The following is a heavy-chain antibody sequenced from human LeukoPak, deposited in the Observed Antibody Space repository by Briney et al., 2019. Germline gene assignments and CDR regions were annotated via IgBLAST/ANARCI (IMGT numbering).Heavy chain of an antibody. V-gene: IGHV3-30*04. D-gene: IGHD5-18*01. CDR1: GFTFSDYA. J-gene: IGHJ4*02. CDR3: ARARLGYSYGGNFDY. Sequence: GGSLRLSCAASGFTFSDYAMHWVRQAPGKGLEWVAVISYDGSDKYSADSVKGRSTISRDNDKNTLYLQMNSLRAEDTAVYYCARARLGYSYGGNFDYWGQGTLVTVSS. CDR2: ISYDGSDK.